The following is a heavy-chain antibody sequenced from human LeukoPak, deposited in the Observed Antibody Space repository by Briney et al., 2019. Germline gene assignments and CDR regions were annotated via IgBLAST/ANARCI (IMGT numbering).Heavy chain of an antibody. J-gene: IGHJ3*02. CDR3: ARARYCSADICSGGDAFDI. V-gene: IGHV4-4*07. Sequence: SETLSLTCTVSGGSINNYWSWIRQPAGKGLEWVGRIYTRGSTNYNPSLKSRVTMSVDTSKNQFSLKLSSVTAADTAVYYCARARYCSADICSGGDAFDIWGQGTMVSVSS. CDR2: IYTRGST. CDR1: GGSINNY. D-gene: IGHD2-15*01.